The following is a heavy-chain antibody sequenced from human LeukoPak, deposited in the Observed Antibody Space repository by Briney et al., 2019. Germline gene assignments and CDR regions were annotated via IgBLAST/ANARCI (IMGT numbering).Heavy chain of an antibody. Sequence: AGGSLRLSCAASGFTFSSYSMNWVRQAPGKGLEWVSSISSSSSYIYYADSVKGRFTISRDNAKNSLYLQMNSLRAADTAVYYCARGRVAAAVSPSGYWGQGTLVTVSS. CDR2: ISSSSSYI. J-gene: IGHJ4*02. CDR3: ARGRVAAAVSPSGY. CDR1: GFTFSSYS. V-gene: IGHV3-21*01. D-gene: IGHD6-13*01.